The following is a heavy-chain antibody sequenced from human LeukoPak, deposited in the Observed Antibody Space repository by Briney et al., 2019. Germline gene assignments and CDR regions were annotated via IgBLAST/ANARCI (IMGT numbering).Heavy chain of an antibody. CDR1: GFTFTNYW. Sequence: GGSLRLSCAASGFTFTNYWMSWVRQAPGKGLELVANIKQDRSEKYYVDSVKGRFTISRDNAKNSLYLQMNSLRAEDTAVYYCAKLGKTENHYGSGRFSYYYYMDVWGQGTTVTISS. CDR3: AKLGKTENHYGSGRFSYYYYMDV. CDR2: IKQDRSEK. V-gene: IGHV3-7*01. J-gene: IGHJ6*03. D-gene: IGHD3-10*01.